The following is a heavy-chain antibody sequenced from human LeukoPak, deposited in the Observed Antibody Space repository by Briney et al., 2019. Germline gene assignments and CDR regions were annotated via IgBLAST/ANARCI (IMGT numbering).Heavy chain of an antibody. V-gene: IGHV4-34*01. CDR3: ARSGWYSFDI. D-gene: IGHD6-19*01. CDR2: IHHSGST. Sequence: PSETLSLTCAVYGGSFSGNYWTWIRQPPGKGLEWIGVIHHSGSTNYNPSLKSRVTISVDTSKNQFSLKLSSVTAADTAVYYCARSGWYSFDIWGQGTMVTVSS. J-gene: IGHJ3*02. CDR1: GGSFSGNY.